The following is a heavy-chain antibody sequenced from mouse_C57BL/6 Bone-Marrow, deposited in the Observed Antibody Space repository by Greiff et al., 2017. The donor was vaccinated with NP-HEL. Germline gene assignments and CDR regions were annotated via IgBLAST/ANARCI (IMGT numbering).Heavy chain of an antibody. Sequence: QVQLQQPGAELVKPGASVKLSCKASGYTFTSYWMQWVKQRPGQGLEWIGEIDPSDSYTNYNQKFKGKATLTVDTSSSTAYMQISSLTSEDSAVYYCAYEDWYFDVWGTGTTVTVSS. CDR1: GYTFTSYW. J-gene: IGHJ1*03. V-gene: IGHV1-50*01. CDR2: IDPSDSYT. CDR3: AYEDWYFDV. D-gene: IGHD2-3*01.